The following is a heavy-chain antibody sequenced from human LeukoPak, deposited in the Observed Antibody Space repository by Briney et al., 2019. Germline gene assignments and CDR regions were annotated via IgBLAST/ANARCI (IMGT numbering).Heavy chain of an antibody. D-gene: IGHD3-3*01. CDR1: GYTFTSYG. CDR2: INPNSGGT. J-gene: IGHJ6*02. CDR3: ARDASLPQLYDFWTQKYYYGMDV. Sequence: ASVKVSCKDSGYTFTSYGISWVRQAPGQGLEWMGRINPNSGGTNYAQKFQGRVTMTRDTSISTAYMELSRLRSDDTAVYYCARDASLPQLYDFWTQKYYYGMDVWGQGTTVTVSS. V-gene: IGHV1-2*06.